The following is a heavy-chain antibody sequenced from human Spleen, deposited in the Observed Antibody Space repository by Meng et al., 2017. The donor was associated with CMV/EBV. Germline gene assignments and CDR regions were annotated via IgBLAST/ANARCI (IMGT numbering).Heavy chain of an antibody. D-gene: IGHD2-15*01. J-gene: IGHJ4*02. V-gene: IGHV3-30*14. Sequence: GESLKISCTASGFTFSTCAMHWVRQAPGKGLEWVAVISYDGSNKYYADSVKGRFTISRDNSKNTLYLQMNSLRAEDTAVYYCVRNGVVADRKYYFDYWGQGTLVTVSS. CDR2: ISYDGSNK. CDR3: VRNGVVADRKYYFDY. CDR1: GFTFSTCA.